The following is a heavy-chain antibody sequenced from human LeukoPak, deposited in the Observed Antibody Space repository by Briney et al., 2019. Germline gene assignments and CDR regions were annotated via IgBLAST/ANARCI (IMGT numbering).Heavy chain of an antibody. J-gene: IGHJ3*02. CDR1: GFTFGSYW. D-gene: IGHD6-19*01. V-gene: IGHV3-7*01. CDR2: IKQDGSEK. CDR3: ARDRVYSSGWYGDAFDI. Sequence: HAGGSLRLSCAASGFTFGSYWMSWVRQAPGKGLEWVANIKQDGSEKYYVDSVKGRFTISRDNAKNSLYLQMNSLRAEDTAVYYCARDRVYSSGWYGDAFDIWGQGTMVTVSS.